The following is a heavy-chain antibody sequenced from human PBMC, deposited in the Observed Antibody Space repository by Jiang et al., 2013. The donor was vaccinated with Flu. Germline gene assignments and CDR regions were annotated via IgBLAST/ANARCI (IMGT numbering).Heavy chain of an antibody. J-gene: IGHJ4*02. CDR3: ARDLDGSYGFDY. CDR1: GFTVSSNY. D-gene: IGHD1-26*01. V-gene: IGHV3-66*01. Sequence: QLLESGGGLVQPGGSLRLSCAASGFTVSSNYMSWVRQAPGKGLEWASVIYSGGSTYYADSVKGRFTISRDNSKNTLYLQMNSLRAEDTAVYYCARDLDGSYGFDYWGQGTLVTVSS. CDR2: IYSGGST.